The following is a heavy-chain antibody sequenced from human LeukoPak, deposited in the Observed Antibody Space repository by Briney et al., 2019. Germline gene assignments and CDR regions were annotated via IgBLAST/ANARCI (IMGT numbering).Heavy chain of an antibody. CDR1: GASISSNTYY. CDR2: IFNAGST. J-gene: IGHJ3*02. CDR3: ARNMTVILVAERTDAFDI. D-gene: IGHD3-22*01. Sequence: KTSETLSLTCTVSGASISSNTYYWAWIRQSPGKGLEWIGSIFNAGSTFYNPSLTSRVTMSVDTSKNQFSLKLSSVTAADTAMYYCARNMTVILVAERTDAFDIWGQGTMVTDSS. V-gene: IGHV4-39*01.